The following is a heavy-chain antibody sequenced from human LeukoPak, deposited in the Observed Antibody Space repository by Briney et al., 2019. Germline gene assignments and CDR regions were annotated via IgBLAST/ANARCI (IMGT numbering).Heavy chain of an antibody. CDR2: IIPILGIA. J-gene: IGHJ4*02. D-gene: IGHD3-10*01. CDR3: AREVYYGSGSYPTVDY. CDR1: GGTFSSYA. Sequence: ASVKVSCKASGGTFSSYAISWVRQAPGQGLEWMGRIIPILGIANYAQKFQGRVTITADKSTSTAYMELSGLRSEDTAVYYCAREVYYGSGSYPTVDYWGQGTLVTVSS. V-gene: IGHV1-69*04.